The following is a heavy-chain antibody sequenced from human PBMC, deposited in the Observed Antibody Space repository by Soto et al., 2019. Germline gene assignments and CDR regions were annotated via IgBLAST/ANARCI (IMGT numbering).Heavy chain of an antibody. CDR1: GFSLSTSGVG. CDR2: IYWDDDK. CDR3: APSRGYSYGLNFDY. Sequence: QITLKASGPTLVKPTQTLTLTCTFSGFSLSTSGVGVGWIRQPPGKALEWLALIYWDDDKRYSPSLKSRLTITMDSSKNQVVLTMANMDPVDTATYYCAPSRGYSYGLNFDYWGQGTLVTVSS. D-gene: IGHD5-18*01. V-gene: IGHV2-5*02. J-gene: IGHJ4*02.